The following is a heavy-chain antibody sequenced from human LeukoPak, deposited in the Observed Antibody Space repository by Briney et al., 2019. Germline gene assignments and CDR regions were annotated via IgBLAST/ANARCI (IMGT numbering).Heavy chain of an antibody. CDR2: VGHEDGTS. CDR1: GSALSKIS. D-gene: IGHD3-22*01. J-gene: IGHJ4*02. V-gene: IGHV1-24*01. Sequence: ASVRVSCKVSGSALSKISIDWGRQAPGKGLEWMGSVGHEDGTSIHAQKFQGRFNMTVDTATDTAYMEMSSLMSEDTAVYYCATGAIVFDYWGQGTLVTVSS. CDR3: ATGAIVFDY.